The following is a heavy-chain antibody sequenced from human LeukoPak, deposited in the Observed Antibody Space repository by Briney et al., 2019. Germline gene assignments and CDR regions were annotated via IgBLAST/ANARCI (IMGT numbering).Heavy chain of an antibody. V-gene: IGHV4-39*01. D-gene: IGHD3-10*01. Sequence: NASEALSLTCTDSGGSISSGSYYWGWIRQPPGKGLEWIGSIYYSGITYYNPSLKSRVTISVDTSKNQFSLRLSSVTAADTAVYYCARAYGSGSYSGWFDPWGQGTLVTVSS. CDR1: GGSISSGSYY. CDR3: ARAYGSGSYSGWFDP. J-gene: IGHJ5*02. CDR2: IYYSGIT.